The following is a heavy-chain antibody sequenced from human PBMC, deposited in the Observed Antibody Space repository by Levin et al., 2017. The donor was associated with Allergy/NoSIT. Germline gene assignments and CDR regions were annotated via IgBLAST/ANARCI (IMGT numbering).Heavy chain of an antibody. D-gene: IGHD3-10*01. CDR1: GFTFSSYW. CDR2: IKQDGSEK. CDR3: AREVDYGSGSSNPSY. Sequence: GGSLRLSCAASGFTFSSYWMSWVRQAPGKGLEWVANIKQDGSEKYYVDSVRGRFTISRDNAKNSLYLQMNSLRAEDTAVYYCAREVDYGSGSSNPSYWGQGTLVTVSS. J-gene: IGHJ4*02. V-gene: IGHV3-7*04.